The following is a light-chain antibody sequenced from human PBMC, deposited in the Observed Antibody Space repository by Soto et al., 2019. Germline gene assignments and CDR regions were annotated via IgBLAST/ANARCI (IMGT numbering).Light chain of an antibody. CDR3: QQSYSTLGP. CDR1: QSISSY. Sequence: DIQMTQSPSSLSASVGDRVTITCRASQSISSYLNWYQQKPGKAPKLLIYTASSLQSGVPSRFSGSGSGTDFTLTIRSLQPEDFATYYCQQSYSTLGPFGQGTKVEIK. J-gene: IGKJ1*01. CDR2: TAS. V-gene: IGKV1-39*01.